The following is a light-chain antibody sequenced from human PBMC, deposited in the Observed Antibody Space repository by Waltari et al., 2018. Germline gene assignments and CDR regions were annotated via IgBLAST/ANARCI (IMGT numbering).Light chain of an antibody. CDR1: QSLSSDY. J-gene: IGKJ1*01. V-gene: IGKV3-20*01. Sequence: EIVLTQSPGTLSLSPGERVTLSCRASQSLSSDYLAWYQQKPGQAPRLLIYGASSRATGIPDRFSGSGSGTDFTLTISRLEPEDFAVYYCQQYGGSWTFGQGTKVEIK. CDR3: QQYGGSWT. CDR2: GAS.